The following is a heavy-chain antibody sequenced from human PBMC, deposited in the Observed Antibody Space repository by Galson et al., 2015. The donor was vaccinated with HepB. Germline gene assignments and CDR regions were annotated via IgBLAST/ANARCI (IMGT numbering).Heavy chain of an antibody. CDR1: GYTFTSYA. D-gene: IGHD3-10*01. Sequence: SVKVSCKASGYTFTSYAMNWVRQAPGQGLEWMGWINTNTGNPTYAQGFTGRFVFSLDTSVSTAYLQISSLKAEDTAVYYCARSGVLLWFGELVPGGAFDIWGQGTMVTVSS. J-gene: IGHJ3*02. CDR2: INTNTGNP. CDR3: ARSGVLLWFGELVPGGAFDI. V-gene: IGHV7-4-1*02.